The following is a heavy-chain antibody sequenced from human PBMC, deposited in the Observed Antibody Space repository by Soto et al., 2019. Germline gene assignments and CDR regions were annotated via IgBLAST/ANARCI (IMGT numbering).Heavy chain of an antibody. CDR2: INPNSGGT. Sequence: ASVKVSCKASGYTFTGYYMHWVRQAPGQGLEWMGWINPNSGGTNYAQKFQGWVTMTRDTSISTAYMELSRLRSDDTAVYYCARANVDTAMVTGYLGYYYGMDVWRQGTTVTVSS. D-gene: IGHD5-18*01. CDR3: ARANVDTAMVTGYLGYYYGMDV. J-gene: IGHJ6*02. V-gene: IGHV1-2*04. CDR1: GYTFTGYY.